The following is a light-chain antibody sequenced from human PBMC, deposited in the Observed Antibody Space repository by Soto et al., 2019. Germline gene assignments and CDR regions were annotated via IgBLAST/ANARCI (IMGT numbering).Light chain of an antibody. CDR3: NSYTSSSTYV. J-gene: IGLJ1*01. CDR1: SSDVGGYNY. Sequence: VLTQPASVSGSPGQSITISCTGTSSDVGGYNYVSWYQQHPGKAPKLMIYEVSNRPSGVSNRFSGSKSGNTASLTISGLQAEDEADYYCNSYTSSSTYVFGTGTKVTVL. V-gene: IGLV2-14*01. CDR2: EVS.